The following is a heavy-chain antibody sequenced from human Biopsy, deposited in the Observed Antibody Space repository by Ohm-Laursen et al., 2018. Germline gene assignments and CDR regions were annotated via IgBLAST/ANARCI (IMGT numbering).Heavy chain of an antibody. CDR2: IYYSGST. J-gene: IGHJ6*02. CDR1: GGSISSDY. Sequence: SDTLSLTCTASGGSISSDYWSWIRQTPGKGLEWIGYIYYSGSTNYNPSLKSRVTISVDTSKNQFSLRLNSVTAADTAVYYCARATSSTGWPYYYFYGMDVWGQGTTVTVSS. D-gene: IGHD2-2*01. CDR3: ARATSSTGWPYYYFYGMDV. V-gene: IGHV4-59*07.